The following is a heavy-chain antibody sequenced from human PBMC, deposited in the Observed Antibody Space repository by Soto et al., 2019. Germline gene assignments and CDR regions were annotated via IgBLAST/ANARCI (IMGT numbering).Heavy chain of an antibody. D-gene: IGHD3-16*01. V-gene: IGHV3-66*01. CDR3: SGTYDYYYGLDV. CDR2: IYSGGCT. CDR1: GFTVRSNY. J-gene: IGHJ6*02. Sequence: PGGARRLSCVASGFTVRSNYMSWVRQAPGKGLEWVSVIYSGGCTYXXDCGKCRXXISRGKSKTTLCLQMXSRRCQDRAGYYGSGTYDYYYGLDVWGPGTKVTVSS.